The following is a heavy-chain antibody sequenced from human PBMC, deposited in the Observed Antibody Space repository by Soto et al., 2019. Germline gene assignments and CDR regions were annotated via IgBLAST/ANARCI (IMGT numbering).Heavy chain of an antibody. D-gene: IGHD3-3*01. V-gene: IGHV4-59*01. CDR2: IYYSGST. Sequence: SETLSLTCTVSGGSISSYYWSWIRQPPGKGLEWIGYIYYSGSTNYNPSLKSRVTISVDTSKNQFSLKLSSVTAADTAVYYCARGGNYDFWSGYHTFDYWGQGTPVTVSS. CDR3: ARGGNYDFWSGYHTFDY. J-gene: IGHJ4*02. CDR1: GGSISSYY.